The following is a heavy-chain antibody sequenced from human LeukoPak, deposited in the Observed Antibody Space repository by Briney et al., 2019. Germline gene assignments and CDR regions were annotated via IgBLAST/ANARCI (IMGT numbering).Heavy chain of an antibody. V-gene: IGHV1-18*01. J-gene: IGHJ4*02. CDR1: GYTFTSYG. CDR3: ARSSFYDFWSGYPAATDY. Sequence: SVKVSCKASGYTFTSYGISWVRQAPGQGLEWMGWISAYNGNTNYAQKLQGRVTTTTDTSTSTAYMELRSLRSDDTAVYYCARSSFYDFWSGYPAATDYWGQGTLVTVSS. D-gene: IGHD3-3*01. CDR2: ISAYNGNT.